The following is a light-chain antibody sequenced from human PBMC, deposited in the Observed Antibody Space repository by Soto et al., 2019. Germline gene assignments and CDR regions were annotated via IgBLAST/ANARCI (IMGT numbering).Light chain of an antibody. V-gene: IGLV4-69*01. CDR1: SGHSSYA. CDR2: LNSDGNH. J-gene: IGLJ3*02. CDR3: QTWGTGPWV. Sequence: QLMLTQSPSASASLGASVKLTCTLSSGHSSYAIAWHQQQPEKGPRYLMKLNSDGNHSKGDGIPDRFSGSSSGAERYLTISSLQSEDEADYYCQTWGTGPWVFGGGTKVTVL.